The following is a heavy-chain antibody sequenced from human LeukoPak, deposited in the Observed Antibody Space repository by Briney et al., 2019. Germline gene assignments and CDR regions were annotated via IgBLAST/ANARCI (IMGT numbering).Heavy chain of an antibody. J-gene: IGHJ4*02. CDR3: ASSPFGVVGD. CDR2: IKTDGSLT. V-gene: IGHV3-7*01. CDR1: GFTFSSYW. Sequence: GGSLRLSCVASGFTFSSYWMTWVRQAPGKGLEWVANIKTDGSLTYYVDSVKGRFTISRDNAKNSLYLQMNSLRAEDTAVYYCASSPFGVVGDWGQGTLVTVSS. D-gene: IGHD3-3*01.